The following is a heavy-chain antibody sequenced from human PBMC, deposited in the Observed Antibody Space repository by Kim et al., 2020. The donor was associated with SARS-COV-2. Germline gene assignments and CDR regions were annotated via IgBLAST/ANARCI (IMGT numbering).Heavy chain of an antibody. V-gene: IGHV3-74*03. CDR3: ARDRGKQDDY. J-gene: IGHJ4*02. D-gene: IGHD3-10*01. Sequence: SRAAYADSVRGRFTVSRDNAKNTLYLQMHSLRAEDTAVYYCARDRGKQDDYWGQGTLVTVSS. CDR2: SRA.